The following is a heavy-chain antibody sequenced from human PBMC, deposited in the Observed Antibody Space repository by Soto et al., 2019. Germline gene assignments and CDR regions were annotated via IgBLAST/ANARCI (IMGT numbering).Heavy chain of an antibody. CDR1: GGTFSSYA. CDR3: ARDGENSSADTHNWFDP. CDR2: IIPIFGTA. V-gene: IGHV1-69*01. D-gene: IGHD3-10*01. Sequence: QVQLVQSGAEVKKPGSSVKVSCKASGGTFSSYAISWVRQAPGQGLEWMGGIIPIFGTANYAQKFQGRVTITADESTSTAYMELSSLRSEDTAVYYCARDGENSSADTHNWFDPWGQGTLVTVSS. J-gene: IGHJ5*02.